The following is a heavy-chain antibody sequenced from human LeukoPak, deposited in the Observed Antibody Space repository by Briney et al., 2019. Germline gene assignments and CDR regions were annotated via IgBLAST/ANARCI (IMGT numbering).Heavy chain of an antibody. V-gene: IGHV3-21*01. J-gene: IGHJ4*02. Sequence: PGGSLRLSCAASGFTFSNYWMSWIRQAPGKGLEWVSSISSNSSYIYYADSVKGRFTISRDNAKNSLYLQMNSLRAEDTAVYYCARDRDDFWSGIDYWGQGTLVTVSS. D-gene: IGHD3-3*01. CDR1: GFTFSNYW. CDR2: ISSNSSYI. CDR3: ARDRDDFWSGIDY.